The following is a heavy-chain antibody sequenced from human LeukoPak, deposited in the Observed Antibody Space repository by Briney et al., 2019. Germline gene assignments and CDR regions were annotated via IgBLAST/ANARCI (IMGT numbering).Heavy chain of an antibody. CDR2: INHSGST. V-gene: IGHV4-34*01. CDR1: GGSFSGYY. CDR3: ARARGYYYYMDV. J-gene: IGHJ6*03. Sequence: SETLSLTCAVYGGSFSGYYWSWIRQPPGKGLEWIGEINHSGSTNYNPSLKSRVTISVDTSKNQFSLKLSSVTAADTAVYYCARARGYYYYMDVWGKGTTVTVSS.